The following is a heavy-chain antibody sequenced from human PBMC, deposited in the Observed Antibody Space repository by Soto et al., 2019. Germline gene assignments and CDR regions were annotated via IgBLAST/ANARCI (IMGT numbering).Heavy chain of an antibody. V-gene: IGHV1-3*01. CDR3: ASRYCSSGSCYSGPFDY. CDR2: INAGNGNT. J-gene: IGHJ4*02. D-gene: IGHD2-15*01. Sequence: GASVKVSCKASGYTFTSYAMHWVRQAPGQRLEWMGWINAGNGNTKYSQKFQGRVTITRDTSASTAYMELSSLRSEDTAVYYCASRYCSSGSCYSGPFDYWGQGTLVTVSS. CDR1: GYTFTSYA.